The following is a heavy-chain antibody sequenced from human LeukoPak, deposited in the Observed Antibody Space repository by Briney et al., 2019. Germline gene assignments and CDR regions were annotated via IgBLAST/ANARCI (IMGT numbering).Heavy chain of an antibody. CDR3: ARAPPGSGYYYGMDV. D-gene: IGHD3-10*01. CDR1: DFTFSNYW. CDR2: INSDGSST. V-gene: IGHV3-74*01. J-gene: IGHJ6*02. Sequence: GGSLRLSCAASDFTFSNYWMHWVRQAPGKGLVWVSRINSDGSSTSYADSVKGRFTISRDNAKNTLYLQMNSLRAEDTAVYYCARAPPGSGYYYGMDVWGQGTTVTVSS.